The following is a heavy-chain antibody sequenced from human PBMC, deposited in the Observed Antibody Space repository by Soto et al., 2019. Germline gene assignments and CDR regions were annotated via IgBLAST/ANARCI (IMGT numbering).Heavy chain of an antibody. Sequence: PSETLSLTCAVSGGSISSSNWWSWVRQPPGKGLEWIGEIYHSGSTNYNPSLKSRVTISVDKSKNQFSLKLSSVTAADTAVYYCAGYSQAAEYFQHWGQGTLVTVSS. J-gene: IGHJ1*01. CDR2: IYHSGST. D-gene: IGHD5-18*01. CDR1: GGSISSSNW. CDR3: AGYSQAAEYFQH. V-gene: IGHV4-4*02.